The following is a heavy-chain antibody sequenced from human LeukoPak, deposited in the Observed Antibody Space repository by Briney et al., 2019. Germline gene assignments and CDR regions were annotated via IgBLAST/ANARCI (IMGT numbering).Heavy chain of an antibody. CDR2: ISWNSGSI. Sequence: GGSLRLSCAASGFTFDDYAMHWVRQAPGKGPEWVSGISWNSGSIGYADSVKGRFTISRDNAKNSLYLQMNSLRAEDTALYYCATSAAAGTRRDYWGQGTLVTVSS. D-gene: IGHD6-13*01. V-gene: IGHV3-9*01. CDR3: ATSAAAGTRRDY. CDR1: GFTFDDYA. J-gene: IGHJ4*02.